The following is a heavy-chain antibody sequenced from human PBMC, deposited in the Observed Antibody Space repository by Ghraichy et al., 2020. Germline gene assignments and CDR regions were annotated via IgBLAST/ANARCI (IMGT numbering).Heavy chain of an antibody. CDR2: IWYDGSNK. Sequence: GGSLRLSCAASGFTFSSYGMHWVRQAPGKGLEWVAVIWYDGSNKYYADSVKGRFTISRDNSKNTLYLQMNSLRAEDTAVYYCARDRSEYYDILTGYYSPRGYFDYWGQGTLVTVSS. J-gene: IGHJ4*02. D-gene: IGHD3-9*01. CDR3: ARDRSEYYDILTGYYSPRGYFDY. CDR1: GFTFSSYG. V-gene: IGHV3-33*01.